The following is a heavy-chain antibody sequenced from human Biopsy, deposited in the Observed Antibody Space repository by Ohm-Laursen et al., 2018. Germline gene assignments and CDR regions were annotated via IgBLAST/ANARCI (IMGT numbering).Heavy chain of an antibody. CDR1: GFTFSSNV. CDR3: ARHGVYGDLRMDY. CDR2: ISCTGST. D-gene: IGHD4-17*01. Sequence: LRLSCAASGFTFSSNVMSWVRQPPGKGLEWIGSISCTGSTHDNPSLTSRVTISVDTSKNQFSLKLYSLTAADTAVYYCARHGVYGDLRMDYWGQGTLVTVSS. V-gene: IGHV4-39*01. J-gene: IGHJ4*02.